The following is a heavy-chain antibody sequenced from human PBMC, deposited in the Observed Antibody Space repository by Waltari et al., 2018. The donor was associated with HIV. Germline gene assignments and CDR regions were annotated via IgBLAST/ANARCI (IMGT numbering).Heavy chain of an antibody. Sequence: QVQLQESGPGLVKPSETLSLTCAVSGYSISSGYYWGWIRQPPGKGLEWIGSIYHSGSTYYTPSLKSRVTISGDTSKNQFSLKLSSVTAADTAVYYCARSDGLSGIAVAGCFDYWGQGTLVTVSS. J-gene: IGHJ4*02. CDR1: GYSISSGYY. D-gene: IGHD6-19*01. CDR3: ARSDGLSGIAVAGCFDY. CDR2: IYHSGST. V-gene: IGHV4-38-2*01.